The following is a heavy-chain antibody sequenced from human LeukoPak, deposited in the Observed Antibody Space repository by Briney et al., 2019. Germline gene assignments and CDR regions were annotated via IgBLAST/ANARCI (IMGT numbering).Heavy chain of an antibody. CDR2: IYHSGST. D-gene: IGHD3-3*01. CDR1: GYSISSGYY. V-gene: IGHV4-38-2*02. CDR3: ARRGLLRFSFSFDY. Sequence: SETLSLTCTVSGYSISSGYYWGWIRQPPGKGLEWIGSIYHSGSTYYNPSLKSRVTISVDTSKNQFSLKLSSVTAADTAVYYCARRGLLRFSFSFDYWGQGTWSPSPQ. J-gene: IGHJ4*02.